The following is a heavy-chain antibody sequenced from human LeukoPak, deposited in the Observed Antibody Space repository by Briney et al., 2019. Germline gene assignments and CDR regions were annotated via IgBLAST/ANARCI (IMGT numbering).Heavy chain of an antibody. J-gene: IGHJ4*02. CDR2: IWYDGSNK. Sequence: GRSLRLSCAASGFTFSSYGMHWVRQAPRKGLDWVAVIWYDGSNKYYADSVKGRFTISRDNSKNTLYLQMNSLRAEDTAVYYCARDTEMATMGDYWGQGTLVTVSS. V-gene: IGHV3-33*01. CDR3: ARDTEMATMGDY. CDR1: GFTFSSYG. D-gene: IGHD5-24*01.